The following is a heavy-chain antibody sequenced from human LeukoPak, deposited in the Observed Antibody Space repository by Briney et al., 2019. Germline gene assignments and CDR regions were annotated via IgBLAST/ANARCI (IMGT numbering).Heavy chain of an antibody. CDR2: ISAYNGNT. CDR3: ARVPIWFGELSLDY. J-gene: IGHJ4*02. V-gene: IGHV1-18*01. CDR1: GYTFTSYG. D-gene: IGHD3-10*01. Sequence: GASVKVSCKASGYTFTSYGISWVRQATGQGLEWKGWISAYNGNTNYAQKLQGRVTMTTDTSTSTAYMELRSLRSDDTAVYYCARVPIWFGELSLDYWGQGTLVTVSS.